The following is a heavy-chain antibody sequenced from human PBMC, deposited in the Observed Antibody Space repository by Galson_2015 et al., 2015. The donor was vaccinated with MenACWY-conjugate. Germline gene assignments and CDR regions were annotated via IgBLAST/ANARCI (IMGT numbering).Heavy chain of an antibody. D-gene: IGHD1-7*01. CDR1: GGSISSYY. J-gene: IGHJ6*02. V-gene: IGHV4-59*08. CDR3: ARWNFDAYGMDV. Sequence: ETLSLTCTVSGGSISSYYWSWIRQPPGKGLEWIGYIYYSGSTNYNPSLKSRVTISVDTSKNQCSLKLSSVTAADTAVYYCARWNFDAYGMDVWGQGTTVTVSS. CDR2: IYYSGST.